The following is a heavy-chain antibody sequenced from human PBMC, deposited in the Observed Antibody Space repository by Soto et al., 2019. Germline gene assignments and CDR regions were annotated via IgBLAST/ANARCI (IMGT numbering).Heavy chain of an antibody. CDR2: INHSGST. J-gene: IGHJ4*02. CDR1: GGSFSGYY. V-gene: IGHV4-34*01. CDR3: ARVSWDSSSWYIGASDS. D-gene: IGHD6-13*01. Sequence: QVQLQQWGAGLLKPSETLSLTCAVYGGSFSGYYWSWIRQPPGKGLEWIGEINHSGSTNYNPSLKSRVTISVDTSKNQFSMKLSSVTAADTAVYYCARVSWDSSSWYIGASDSWGQGTLVTVSS.